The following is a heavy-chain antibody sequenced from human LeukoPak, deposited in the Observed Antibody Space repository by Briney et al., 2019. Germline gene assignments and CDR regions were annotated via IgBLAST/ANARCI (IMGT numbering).Heavy chain of an antibody. V-gene: IGHV4-39*01. Sequence: SETLSLTCTVSGGSISSSNYYWGWIRQPPGKGLEWIGNIYYSGSTYYKQSLKTRVTISVDTSKNQFSLKLTSVTAADTAVYYCARHASVDGNWPRPLDYWGQGSLVTVSS. CDR1: GGSISSSNYY. D-gene: IGHD6-19*01. CDR2: IYYSGST. CDR3: ARHASVDGNWPRPLDY. J-gene: IGHJ4*02.